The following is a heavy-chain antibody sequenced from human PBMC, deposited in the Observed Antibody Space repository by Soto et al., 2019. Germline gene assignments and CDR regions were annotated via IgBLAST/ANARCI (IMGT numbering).Heavy chain of an antibody. V-gene: IGHV1-18*01. CDR3: AKDASSWFYYYYGMDV. Sequence: IYLVQSGPEVRKPGASVKVSCKAPGYIFSNFGISWVREAPGQGLEWMGWISGYNDNTNYVQKFQGRVRMTTDISTSTAYMELTNLRSEETAVYYCAKDASSWFYYYYGMDVWGQGTMVTVSS. J-gene: IGHJ6*01. CDR1: GYIFSNFG. CDR2: ISGYNDNT. D-gene: IGHD2-2*01.